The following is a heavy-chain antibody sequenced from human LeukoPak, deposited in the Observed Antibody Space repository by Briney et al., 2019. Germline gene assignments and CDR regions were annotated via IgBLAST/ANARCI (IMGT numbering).Heavy chain of an antibody. Sequence: SETLSLTCTVSGGSISSYYWSWIRQPPGKGLEWIGYIYYSGSTNYNPSLKSRVTISVDTSKNQFSLKLSAVTAADTAVYYCARHSDYGDYRYFDLWGRGTLVTVSS. D-gene: IGHD4-17*01. CDR2: IYYSGST. CDR3: ARHSDYGDYRYFDL. CDR1: GGSISSYY. V-gene: IGHV4-59*08. J-gene: IGHJ2*01.